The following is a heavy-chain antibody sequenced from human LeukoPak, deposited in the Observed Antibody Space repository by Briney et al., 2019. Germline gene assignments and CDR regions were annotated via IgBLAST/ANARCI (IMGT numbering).Heavy chain of an antibody. D-gene: IGHD5-18*01. J-gene: IGHJ4*02. V-gene: IGHV4-39*01. CDR2: IYYSGST. CDR1: GGSISSTRYY. Sequence: SETLSLTCTVSGGSISSTRYYWGWIRQPPGKGLEWIGSIYYSGSTYYNPSLKSRVTMSVDRSKNQFSLKLSSVTAADTAVYYCAKSSYSIFDYWGQGTLVTVSS. CDR3: AKSSYSIFDY.